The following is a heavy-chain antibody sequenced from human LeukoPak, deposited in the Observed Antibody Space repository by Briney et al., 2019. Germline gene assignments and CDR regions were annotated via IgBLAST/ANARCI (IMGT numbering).Heavy chain of an antibody. J-gene: IGHJ4*02. V-gene: IGHV1-2*02. D-gene: IGHD2-2*01. Sequence: ASVNVSCKASGYTFTGYYMHWVRQAPGQGLAWMGWINPNSGGTNYAQKFQGRVTMTRDTSISTAYMELSRLRSDDTAVYYCARDLGCQLLYFGYWGQGTLVTVSS. CDR1: GYTFTGYY. CDR3: ARDLGCQLLYFGY. CDR2: INPNSGGT.